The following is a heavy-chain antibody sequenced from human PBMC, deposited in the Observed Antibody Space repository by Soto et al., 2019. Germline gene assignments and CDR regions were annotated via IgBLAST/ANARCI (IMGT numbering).Heavy chain of an antibody. V-gene: IGHV3-53*01. CDR3: ARGCSGCGMDV. CDR1: GFTFSDYG. CDR2: IYSGGST. D-gene: IGHD3-22*01. Sequence: PGGSLRLSCAASGFTFSDYGMSWVRQAPGKGLEWVSVIYSGGSTYYADSVKGRFTISRDISKNTLYLQINTLRAEDTAVYFCARGCSGCGMDVWGQGTTVTVS. J-gene: IGHJ6*02.